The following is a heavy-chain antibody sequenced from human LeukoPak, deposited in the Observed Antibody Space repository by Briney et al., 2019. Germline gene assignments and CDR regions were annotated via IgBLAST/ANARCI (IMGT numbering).Heavy chain of an antibody. CDR1: GYTFTGYY. Sequence: ASAKVSCKASGYTFTGYYMHWVRQAPGQGLEWMGWINPNSGGTNYAQKFQGRVTMTRDTSISTAYMELSRLRSDDTAVYYCARYCGGDCSTLDYWGQGTLVTVSS. CDR2: INPNSGGT. D-gene: IGHD2-21*02. CDR3: ARYCGGDCSTLDY. V-gene: IGHV1-2*02. J-gene: IGHJ4*02.